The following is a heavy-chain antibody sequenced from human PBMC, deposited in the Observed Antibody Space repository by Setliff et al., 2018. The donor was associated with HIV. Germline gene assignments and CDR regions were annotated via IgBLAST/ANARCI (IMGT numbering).Heavy chain of an antibody. J-gene: IGHJ6*02. D-gene: IGHD2-15*01. CDR3: AREGDCSGGGCYYYYGMDV. CDR2: IIPISGTA. CDR1: GGXFSSYA. Sequence: SVKXXCKASGGXFSSYAISXVRQAPGQGXXXMGGIIPISGTANYAQKFQGRVTITTDESTSTADMELSSLSSEDTAVYSCAREGDCSGGGCYYYYGMDVWGQGTTVTVSS. V-gene: IGHV1-69*05.